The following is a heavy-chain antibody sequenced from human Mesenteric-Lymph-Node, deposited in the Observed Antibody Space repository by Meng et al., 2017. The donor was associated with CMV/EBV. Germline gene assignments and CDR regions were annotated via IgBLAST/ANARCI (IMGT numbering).Heavy chain of an antibody. CDR2: ITPKTGGR. CDR3: ARDRDTDWYSPFDY. Sequence: QVQLVQSGAEVKKPEASVKVSCKASGYSFTGYSIHWVRQAPGQGLEWMGRITPKTGGRSYAQNSQGRVTRPRDTSINTAYMEVNRLNSDDTAMYYCARDRDTDWYSPFDYWGPGTLVTVSS. D-gene: IGHD3-9*01. CDR1: GYSFTGYS. J-gene: IGHJ4*02. V-gene: IGHV1-2*06.